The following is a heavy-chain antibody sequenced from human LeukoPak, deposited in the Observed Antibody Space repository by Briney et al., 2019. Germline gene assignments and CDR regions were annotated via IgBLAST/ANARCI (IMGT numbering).Heavy chain of an antibody. CDR3: AGEGYYGDYIDY. D-gene: IGHD4-17*01. Sequence: GGSLRLSCAASGFTFSSYSMNWVRQAPGKGLEWVSSISSSSSYIYYADSVRGRFTISRDNAKNSLYLQMNSLRAEDTAVYYCAGEGYYGDYIDYWGQGTLVTVSS. CDR1: GFTFSSYS. J-gene: IGHJ4*02. V-gene: IGHV3-21*01. CDR2: ISSSSSYI.